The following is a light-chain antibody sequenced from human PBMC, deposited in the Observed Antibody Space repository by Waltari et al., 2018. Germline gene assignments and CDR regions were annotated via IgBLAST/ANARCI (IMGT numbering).Light chain of an antibody. CDR1: NIGGKT. CDR2: YDS. J-gene: IGLJ2*01. CDR3: QVWDGDSDHRV. V-gene: IGLV3-21*04. Sequence: YVLTQPPSVSVAPGKTARITCGGDNIGGKTVHWYQQKAGQAPVLVIYYDSDRPSGIPERFSGSNSGNTATLTISRVEAGDEADYYCQVWDGDSDHRVFGGGTKLTVL.